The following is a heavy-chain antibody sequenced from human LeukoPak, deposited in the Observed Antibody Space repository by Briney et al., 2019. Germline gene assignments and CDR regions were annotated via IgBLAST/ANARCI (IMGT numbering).Heavy chain of an antibody. CDR2: INQDGSEE. D-gene: IGHD2-15*01. V-gene: IGHV3-7*04. J-gene: IGHJ4*02. CDR3: ARYCSIGSCFDY. Sequence: GGSLRLSCAASGFTFSIYWMSWVRQAPGKGLEGVANINQDGSEEYYVDSLKGRFTISRDNAKNSLYLQMNSLRADDTAVYYCARYCSIGSCFDYWGQGTLVTVSS. CDR1: GFTFSIYW.